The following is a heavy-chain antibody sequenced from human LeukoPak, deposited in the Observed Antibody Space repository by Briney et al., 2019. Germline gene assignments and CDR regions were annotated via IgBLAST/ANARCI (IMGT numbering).Heavy chain of an antibody. CDR1: GGSISSYY. D-gene: IGHD2-21*02. J-gene: IGHJ6*02. V-gene: IGHV4-59*01. CDR2: IYYSGST. CDR3: ASGKAYCGGDCYYYYYYGMDV. Sequence: SETLSLTCTVSGGSISSYYWSWIRQPPGKGLEWIGCIYYSGSTNYNPSLKSRVTISVDTSKNQFSLKLSSVTAADTAVYYCASGKAYCGGDCYYYYYYGMDVWGQGTTVTVSS.